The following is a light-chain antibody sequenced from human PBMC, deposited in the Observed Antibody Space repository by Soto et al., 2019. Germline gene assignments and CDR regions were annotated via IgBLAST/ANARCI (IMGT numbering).Light chain of an antibody. CDR3: HHYRDLPHT. CDR1: QSVRSNY. V-gene: IGKV3-20*01. Sequence: EIVLTQSPGTLSLSPGERVTLSCRASQSVRSNYLDWYQQKPGQAPRLLIYNSSTRATGIPDRVSGSGSGTDFTLTISRLEPEDFAVYDCHHYRDLPHTVGQGTQVVIK. J-gene: IGKJ1*01. CDR2: NSS.